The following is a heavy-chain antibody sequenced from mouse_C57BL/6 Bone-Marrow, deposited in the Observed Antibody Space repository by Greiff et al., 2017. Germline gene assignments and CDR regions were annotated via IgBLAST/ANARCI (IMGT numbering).Heavy chain of an antibody. Sequence: QVQLQQPGAELVRPGTSVKLSCKASGYTFTSYWMHWVKQRPGQGLEWIGVIDPSDSYTNYNEKFKGKATLTVDTSSSTAYLQLSSLTSEDSAVYYCARGGIIAPWFAYWGQGTLVTDSA. CDR1: GYTFTSYW. J-gene: IGHJ3*01. V-gene: IGHV1-59*01. CDR3: ARGGIIAPWFAY. D-gene: IGHD1-1*01. CDR2: IDPSDSYT.